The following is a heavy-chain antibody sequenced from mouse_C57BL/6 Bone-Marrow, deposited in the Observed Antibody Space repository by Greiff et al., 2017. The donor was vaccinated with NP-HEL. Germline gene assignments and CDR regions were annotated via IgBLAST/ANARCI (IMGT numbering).Heavy chain of an antibody. CDR1: GFNIKDDY. CDR2: IDPENGDT. Sequence: EVKVVESGAELVRPGASVKLSCTASGFNIKDDYMHWVKQRPEQGLEWIGWIDPENGDTEYASKFQGKATITADTSSNTAYLQLSSLTSEDTAVYYCTTFYYYGSSYAMDYWGQGTSVTVSS. J-gene: IGHJ4*01. D-gene: IGHD1-1*01. V-gene: IGHV14-4*01. CDR3: TTFYYYGSSYAMDY.